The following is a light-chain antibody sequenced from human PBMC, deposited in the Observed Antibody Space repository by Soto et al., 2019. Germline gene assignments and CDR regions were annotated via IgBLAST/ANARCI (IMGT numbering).Light chain of an antibody. CDR2: EVS. CDR3: CSYAGSNYV. V-gene: IGLV2-23*02. CDR1: SSDVGNYNL. J-gene: IGLJ1*01. Sequence: QSALTQPASVSGSPGQSITISCTGTSSDVGNYNLVSWYQHHPGKAPKLMIYEVSKRPSGVSNRFSGSKSGDTASLTISGLQADDEADYYCCSYAGSNYVFGTGTKVTVL.